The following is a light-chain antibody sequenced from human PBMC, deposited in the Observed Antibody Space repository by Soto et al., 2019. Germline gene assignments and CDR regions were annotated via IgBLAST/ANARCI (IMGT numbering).Light chain of an antibody. Sequence: DIQMTQSPSSVSASVGDSVTITCRASQSVRAWLAWYQQKEGKAPKLLIYGATSLLRGVPRRFSGSWSGTDFTRTVSGLLPEDFATYYCQQGNRLPLTFGGGTKVEIK. J-gene: IGKJ4*01. CDR2: GAT. CDR3: QQGNRLPLT. CDR1: QSVRAW. V-gene: IGKV1D-12*01.